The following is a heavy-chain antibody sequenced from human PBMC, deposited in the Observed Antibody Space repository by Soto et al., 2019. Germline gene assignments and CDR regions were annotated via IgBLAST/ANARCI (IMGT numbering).Heavy chain of an antibody. CDR1: GGSVSSGNFF. CDR3: ARGLVVTYYFDC. CDR2: VYNSRST. J-gene: IGHJ4*02. D-gene: IGHD3-22*01. Sequence: PSETLSLTCTVSGGSVSSGNFFWSWIRQPPGKGLEWVGYVYNSRSTKYNPSLKSRVTISVDTSKNQFSLKMSSVTAADTAVYYCARGLVVTYYFDCWGQGTLVTVSS. V-gene: IGHV4-61*01.